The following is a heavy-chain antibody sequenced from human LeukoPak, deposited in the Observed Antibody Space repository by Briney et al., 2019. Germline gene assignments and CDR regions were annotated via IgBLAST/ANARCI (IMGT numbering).Heavy chain of an antibody. CDR1: GYTFTNYG. J-gene: IGHJ4*02. CDR2: ISAYNGNT. D-gene: IGHD6-13*01. CDR3: ARDLGSGIAEPFDH. V-gene: IGHV1-18*01. Sequence: ASVKVSCKASGYTFTNYGISWVRQAPGQGLEWMGWISAYNGNTNYAQKLQGRVTVTTDTSTSTAYMELRSLRSDDTAVYYCARDLGSGIAEPFDHWGQGTLVTVSS.